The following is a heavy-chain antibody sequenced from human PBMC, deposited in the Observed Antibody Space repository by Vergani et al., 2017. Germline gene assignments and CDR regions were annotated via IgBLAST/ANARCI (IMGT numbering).Heavy chain of an antibody. V-gene: IGHV4-34*01. Sequence: QVQLQQWGAGLLKPSETLSLTCAVYGGSFSGYYWSWIRQPPGKGLEWIGEINHSGSTNYNPSLKSRVTISVDTSKNQFSLKLSSVTAGDTAVYYCARRPGRYCSSTSCPRRGAFDIGGQGTMVTVSS. CDR1: GGSFSGYY. CDR3: ARRPGRYCSSTSCPRRGAFDI. D-gene: IGHD2-2*01. J-gene: IGHJ3*02. CDR2: INHSGST.